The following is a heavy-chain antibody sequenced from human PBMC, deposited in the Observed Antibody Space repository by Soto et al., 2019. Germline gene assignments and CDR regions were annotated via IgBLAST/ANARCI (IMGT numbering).Heavy chain of an antibody. J-gene: IGHJ4*02. Sequence: ASVKVSCKASGYTFTSYDINWVRQATGQGLEWMGWMNPNSGNTGYAQKFQGRVTMTRNTSTSTAYMELRSLRSDDTAVYYCARDRPHYNWNPHDYWGQGTLVTVSS. CDR1: GYTFTSYD. D-gene: IGHD1-20*01. V-gene: IGHV1-8*01. CDR3: ARDRPHYNWNPHDY. CDR2: MNPNSGNT.